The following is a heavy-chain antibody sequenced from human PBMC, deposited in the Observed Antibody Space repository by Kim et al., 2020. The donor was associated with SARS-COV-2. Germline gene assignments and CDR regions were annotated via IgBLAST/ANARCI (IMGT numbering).Heavy chain of an antibody. CDR3: AKAPKAYFGGYQYYFDD. D-gene: IGHD4-17*01. Sequence: GGSLRLSCAASGFTFSAFAMSWVRQAPGKGLEWVSLIYGSGTTTHYTDSVRGRFTISRDNSKNTLYLQMNSLRAEDTAVFYCAKAPKAYFGGYQYYFDDWGQGTLVTVSS. CDR2: IYGSGTTT. V-gene: IGHV3-23*03. CDR1: GFTFSAFA. J-gene: IGHJ4*02.